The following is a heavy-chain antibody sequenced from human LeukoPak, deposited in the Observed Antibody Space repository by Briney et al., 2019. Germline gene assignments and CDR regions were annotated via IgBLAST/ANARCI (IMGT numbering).Heavy chain of an antibody. V-gene: IGHV4-59*11. CDR3: ARDRRRSYYDSSGYYDRRAFDI. CDR1: GGSLSSHY. Sequence: SETLSLTCTVSGGSLSSHYWSWIRQPPGKGLEWIGYIYYSGSTNYNPSLKSRVTISVDTSKNQFSLKLSSVTAADTAVYYCARDRRRSYYDSSGYYDRRAFDIWGQGTMATVSS. D-gene: IGHD3-22*01. CDR2: IYYSGST. J-gene: IGHJ3*02.